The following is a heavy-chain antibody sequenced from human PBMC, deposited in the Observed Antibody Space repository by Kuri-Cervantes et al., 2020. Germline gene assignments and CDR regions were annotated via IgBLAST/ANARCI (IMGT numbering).Heavy chain of an antibody. CDR2: IIPIFGTA. J-gene: IGHJ5*02. CDR3: ARSPAIPAGVGDWFDP. D-gene: IGHD2-21*02. Sequence: SVKVSCKASGGTFSSYAISWVRQAPGQGLEWMGGIIPIFGTANYAQKFQGRVTITVDKSTSTAYVELSSLRSEDTAVYYCARSPAIPAGVGDWFDPWGQGALVTVSS. V-gene: IGHV1-69*06. CDR1: GGTFSSYA.